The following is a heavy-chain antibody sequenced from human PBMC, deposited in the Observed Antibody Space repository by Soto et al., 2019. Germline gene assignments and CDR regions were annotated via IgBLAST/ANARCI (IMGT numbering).Heavy chain of an antibody. J-gene: IGHJ4*02. Sequence: EVQLVDSGGGLVQPGGSLRLSCAASGFIFSHYVMSWVHQAPGEGLEWVSSISDSGGTSYYADSVKGRFTISRDNSKNALYLQMNSLRAEDTAIYYCAKRPRALLTFDYWGQGSLITVSS. V-gene: IGHV3-23*04. CDR3: AKRPRALLTFDY. CDR1: GFIFSHYV. D-gene: IGHD1-26*01. CDR2: ISDSGGTS.